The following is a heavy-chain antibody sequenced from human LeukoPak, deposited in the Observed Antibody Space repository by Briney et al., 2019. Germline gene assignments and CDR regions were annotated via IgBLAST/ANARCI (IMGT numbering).Heavy chain of an antibody. CDR1: GFTVSSNY. CDR2: IYSGGST. CDR3: ARAQTTYDFWSGGYYFGY. D-gene: IGHD3-3*01. J-gene: IGHJ4*02. Sequence: GGSLRLSCAASGFTVSSNYMSWVRQAPGKGLEWVSVIYSGGSTYYADSVKGRFTISRDNSKNTLYLQMNSLRAEDTAVYYCARAQTTYDFWSGGYYFGYWGQGTLVTVSS. V-gene: IGHV3-66*01.